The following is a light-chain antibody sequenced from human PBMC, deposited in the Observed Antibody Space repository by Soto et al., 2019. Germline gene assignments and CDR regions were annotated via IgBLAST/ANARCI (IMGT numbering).Light chain of an antibody. CDR1: SSDVGNYNY. CDR2: EVT. V-gene: IGLV2-14*01. J-gene: IGLJ3*02. CDR3: SSYTSSSTLVV. Sequence: QSALTQPASVSGSPGQSITISCTGTSSDVGNYNYVSWYQQHPGKAPKLMIYEVTNRPSGVSNRFSGSKSGSTASLTISGLQPEDEADYYCSSYTSSSTLVVFGGGTQLTVL.